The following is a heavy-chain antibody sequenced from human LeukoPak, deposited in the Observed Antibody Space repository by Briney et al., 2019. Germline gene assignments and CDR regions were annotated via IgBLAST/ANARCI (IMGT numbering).Heavy chain of an antibody. CDR1: GFTFDDYA. V-gene: IGHV3-53*01. D-gene: IGHD3-9*01. Sequence: GGSLRLSCAASGFTFDDYAMHWVRPAPGKGLEWVSVIYSGGSTYYADSVKGRFTISRDNSKNTLYLQMNSLRAEDTAVYYCARAPVLTGYYDYWGQGTLVTVSS. CDR3: ARAPVLTGYYDY. J-gene: IGHJ4*02. CDR2: IYSGGST.